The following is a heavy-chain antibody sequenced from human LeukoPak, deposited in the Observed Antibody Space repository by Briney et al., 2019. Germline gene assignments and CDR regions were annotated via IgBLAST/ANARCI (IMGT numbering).Heavy chain of an antibody. J-gene: IGHJ4*02. D-gene: IGHD5-18*01. CDR1: GFAFMTYG. Sequence: PGGSLRLSCAASGFAFMTYGMHWVRQAPGKGLDWLAVISYDGSFSWYADSVKGRFTISRDNSKNMVYLQMNSLRPEDTAVYYCAKGYSIYSYDVNADHWGQGTLVTVSS. CDR2: ISYDGSFS. CDR3: AKGYSIYSYDVNADH. V-gene: IGHV3-30*18.